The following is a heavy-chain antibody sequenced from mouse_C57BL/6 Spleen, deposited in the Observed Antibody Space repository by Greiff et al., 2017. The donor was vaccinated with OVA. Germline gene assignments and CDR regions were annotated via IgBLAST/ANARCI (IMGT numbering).Heavy chain of an antibody. CDR2: IYPRDGST. CDR1: GYTFTSYD. Sequence: VQLQQSGPELVKPGASVELSCKASGYTFTSYDINWVKQRPGQGLEWIGWIYPRDGSTKYNAKFKGQATLTVDTSSSTAYMELHSLTSEDSAVYFCARRGNYYGSSSNFDDWGQGTTLTVSS. D-gene: IGHD1-1*01. J-gene: IGHJ2*01. CDR3: ARRGNYYGSSSNFDD. V-gene: IGHV1-85*01.